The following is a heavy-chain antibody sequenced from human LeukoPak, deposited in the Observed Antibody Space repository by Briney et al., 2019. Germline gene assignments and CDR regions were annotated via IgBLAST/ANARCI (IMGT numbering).Heavy chain of an antibody. V-gene: IGHV3-23*01. J-gene: IGHJ4*02. D-gene: IGHD6-6*01. CDR1: GFTFTNYA. Sequence: PGGSLRLSCAASGFTFTNYAMSWVRQTPGKGLEWVSAISGSGRTTYYADSVKGRFTISRDNSKNTLHVQMNSLRAEDTAVYYCARDWEYSSSSDYWGQGTLVTVSS. CDR3: ARDWEYSSSSDY. CDR2: ISGSGRTT.